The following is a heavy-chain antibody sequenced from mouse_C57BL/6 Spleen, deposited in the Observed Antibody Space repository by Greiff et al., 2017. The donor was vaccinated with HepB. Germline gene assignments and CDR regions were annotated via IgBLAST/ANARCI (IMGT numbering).Heavy chain of an antibody. V-gene: IGHV5-4*01. Sequence: EVKVVESGGGLVKPGGSLKLSCAASGFTFSSYAMSWVRQTPEKRLEWVATISDGGSYTYYPDNVKGRFTISRDNAKNNLYLQMSHLKSEDTAMYYCAREWRAYYFDYWGQGTTLTVSS. CDR3: AREWRAYYFDY. D-gene: IGHD3-1*01. CDR2: ISDGGSYT. CDR1: GFTFSSYA. J-gene: IGHJ2*01.